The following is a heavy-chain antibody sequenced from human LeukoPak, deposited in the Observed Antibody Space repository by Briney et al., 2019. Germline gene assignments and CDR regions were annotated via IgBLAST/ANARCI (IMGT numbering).Heavy chain of an antibody. CDR3: ARLHKYYDLGFDP. J-gene: IGHJ5*02. V-gene: IGHV4-39*01. D-gene: IGHD3-3*01. CDR1: GGSINSSSYY. CDR2: VYYSGST. Sequence: PSETLSLTCTVSGGSINSSSYYWGWIRQPPGKGLEWIGSVYYSGSTHYNPSLKSQHTISVDTSKNQFPLKLRSVTAADTAVYYCARLHKYYDLGFDPWGQGTLVTVSS.